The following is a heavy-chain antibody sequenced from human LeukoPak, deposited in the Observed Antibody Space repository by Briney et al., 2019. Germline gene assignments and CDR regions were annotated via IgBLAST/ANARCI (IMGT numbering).Heavy chain of an antibody. D-gene: IGHD1-1*01. V-gene: IGHV5-51*01. CDR3: ARYRTTTLGMDV. Sequence: GESLKISCKGSGYSFSNYWIGWVRQKPGKGLEWMGIIYPGDSDTRYSPSFQGQVTISADKSMSTAYLQWRSLKASDTAMYYCARYRTTTLGMDVWGQGTTVTVSS. CDR1: GYSFSNYW. CDR2: IYPGDSDT. J-gene: IGHJ6*02.